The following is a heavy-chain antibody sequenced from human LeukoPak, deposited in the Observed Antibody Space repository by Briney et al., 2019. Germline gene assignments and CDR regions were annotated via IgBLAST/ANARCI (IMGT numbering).Heavy chain of an antibody. J-gene: IGHJ3*02. CDR1: GFTFDDYG. V-gene: IGHV3-20*04. CDR2: INWNGGST. CDR3: ARDHITMVRGVIYDAFDI. Sequence: GGSLRLSCAASGFTFDDYGMSWVRQAPGKGLEWVSGINWNGGSTGCADSVKGRFTISRDNAKNSLYLQMNSLRAEDTAVYYCARDHITMVRGVIYDAFDIWGQGTMVTVSS. D-gene: IGHD3-10*01.